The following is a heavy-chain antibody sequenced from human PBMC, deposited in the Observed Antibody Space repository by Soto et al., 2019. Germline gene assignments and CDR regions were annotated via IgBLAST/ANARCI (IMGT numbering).Heavy chain of an antibody. CDR1: SGSLSGYY. CDR2: ISQSGNT. CDR3: ARAPKVSGSSQTRPDF. V-gene: IGHV4-34*01. Sequence: SETLSLTCSIYSGSLSGYYWSWIRQPPGKGLEWIGEISQSGNTNYSPSLKSRVSISIDTSRKQFSLNLASVSAADTAVYYCARAPKVSGSSQTRPDFWGQGTLVTVSS. J-gene: IGHJ4*02. D-gene: IGHD6-6*01.